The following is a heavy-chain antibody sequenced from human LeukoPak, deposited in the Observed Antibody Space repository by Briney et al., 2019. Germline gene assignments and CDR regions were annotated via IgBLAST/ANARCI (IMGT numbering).Heavy chain of an antibody. Sequence: PSETLSLTCAVSGGSISSGDYYWSWIRQPPGKGLEWIGYIYYSGSTYYNPSLKSRVTISVDTSKNQFSLKLSSVTAADTAVYYCAREHIGRDYGMDVWGKGTTVTASS. CDR3: AREHIGRDYGMDV. J-gene: IGHJ6*04. D-gene: IGHD2-21*01. CDR1: GGSISSGDYY. V-gene: IGHV4-30-4*01. CDR2: IYYSGST.